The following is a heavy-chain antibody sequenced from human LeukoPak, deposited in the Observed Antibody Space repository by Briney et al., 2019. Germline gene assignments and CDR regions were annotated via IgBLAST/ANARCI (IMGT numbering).Heavy chain of an antibody. D-gene: IGHD5-12*01. Sequence: GGSLRLSCATSGFSFSSYAMSWVRQAPGKGLEWVSAMSSSDDGRYYAASVRGRFTISRDNAKNSLYLQMNSLRAEDTAVYYCARTIGYSGYDQRDYWGQGTLVTVSS. CDR2: MSSSDDGR. V-gene: IGHV3-23*01. J-gene: IGHJ4*02. CDR3: ARTIGYSGYDQRDY. CDR1: GFSFSSYA.